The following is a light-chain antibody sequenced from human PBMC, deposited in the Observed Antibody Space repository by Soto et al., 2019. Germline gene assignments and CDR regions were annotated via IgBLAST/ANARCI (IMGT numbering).Light chain of an antibody. J-gene: IGKJ1*01. CDR3: QQFNTSPWT. Sequence: DIQMTQSPSTLSASEWDIVTISCRASQSVSIWLAWYQQKPGRAPKLLIYKSSILESGVPSRFSGSGSGTEFTLAISSLQPDDFATYYCQQFNTSPWTFGEGNKVDI. CDR2: KSS. V-gene: IGKV1-5*03. CDR1: QSVSIW.